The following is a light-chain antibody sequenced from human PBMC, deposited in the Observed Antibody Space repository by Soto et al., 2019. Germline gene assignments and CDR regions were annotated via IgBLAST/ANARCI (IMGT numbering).Light chain of an antibody. J-gene: IGLJ2*01. CDR2: EVS. CDR3: AAWDDTLNGVV. CDR1: SSDVGGHDY. Sequence: QSALTQPASVSGSPGQSITISCTGASSDVGGHDYVSWFQQHPGKAPKLLLHEVSNRPSGISDRFSASKSGTSASLAISGLQSEDEADYYCAAWDDTLNGVVFGGGTKLTVL. V-gene: IGLV2-14*01.